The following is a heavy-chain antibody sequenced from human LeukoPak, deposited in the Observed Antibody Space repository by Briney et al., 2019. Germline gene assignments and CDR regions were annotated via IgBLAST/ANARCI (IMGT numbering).Heavy chain of an antibody. J-gene: IGHJ6*02. CDR3: ARDGHYDPVTGYGSVVNGMDV. V-gene: IGHV1-18*01. CDR2: ISAKRGNT. D-gene: IGHD5-12*01. CDR1: GFTLRGYG. Sequence: GASVKVSCKASGFTLRGYGFSWVRQAPGQGLEWMAWISAKRGNTDYVQKFQGRVTVTTDTSTDTVYMELRSLRSDDTAVYFCARDGHYDPVTGYGSVVNGMDVWGQGTTVIVSS.